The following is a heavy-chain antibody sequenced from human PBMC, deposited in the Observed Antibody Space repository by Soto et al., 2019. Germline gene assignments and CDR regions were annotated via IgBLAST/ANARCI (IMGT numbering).Heavy chain of an antibody. J-gene: IGHJ4*02. CDR2: IYYSGST. V-gene: IGHV4-59*01. CDR1: GGSISSYY. Sequence: SETLSLTCTVSGGSISSYYWSWIRQPPGKGLEWIGYIYYSGSTNYNPSLKSRVTISVDTSKNQFSLKLSSVTAADTAVYYCARGGYSSGWYSDVIDYWGQGTLVTVSS. CDR3: ARGGYSSGWYSDVIDY. D-gene: IGHD6-19*01.